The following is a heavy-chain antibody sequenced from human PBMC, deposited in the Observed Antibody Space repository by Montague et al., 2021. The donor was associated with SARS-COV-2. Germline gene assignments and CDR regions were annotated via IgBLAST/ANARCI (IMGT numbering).Heavy chain of an antibody. J-gene: IGHJ3*02. CDR2: IYYNGTT. V-gene: IGHV4-59*01. CDR3: ARGSYGPGSFDI. D-gene: IGHD5-18*01. Sequence: SETLSLTCTVSGGSINSYYWSWIRQPPGKGLEWIGYIYYNGTTNYNPSLKSRVAISLDTSKNQFSLKLNSVTAADTAVYYCARGSYGPGSFDIWGQGTLVTVSS. CDR1: GGSINSYY.